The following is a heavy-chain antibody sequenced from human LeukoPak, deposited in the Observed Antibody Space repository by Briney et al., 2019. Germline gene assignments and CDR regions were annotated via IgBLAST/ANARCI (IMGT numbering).Heavy chain of an antibody. J-gene: IGHJ4*02. CDR1: GFTFSSYA. CDR2: ISGSGGST. Sequence: GGSLRLSCAASGFTFSSYAMSWVRQAPGKGLEWVSAISGSGGSTYYADSVKGRFTISRDNSKNTLYLQMNSLRAEDTAVYYCATGIEKILWFGELLSSYPAYWGQGTLVTVSS. V-gene: IGHV3-23*01. CDR3: ATGIEKILWFGELLSSYPAY. D-gene: IGHD3-10*01.